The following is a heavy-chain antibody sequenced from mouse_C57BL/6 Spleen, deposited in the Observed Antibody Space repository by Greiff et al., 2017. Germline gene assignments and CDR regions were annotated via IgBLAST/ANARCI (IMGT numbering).Heavy chain of an antibody. D-gene: IGHD2-3*01. CDR3: ARGYDSYYNYAMDY. J-gene: IGHJ4*01. V-gene: IGHV1-39*01. CDR2: INPNSGIT. Sequence: EVQLQQSGPELVKPGASVKISCKASGYSFTDYNMNWVKQSNGKSLEWIGVINPNSGITSYNQKFKGKATLTVDQSSSTAYMQLSSLTSEDSAVYDGARGYDSYYNYAMDYWCQGTSVTVSS. CDR1: GYSFTDYN.